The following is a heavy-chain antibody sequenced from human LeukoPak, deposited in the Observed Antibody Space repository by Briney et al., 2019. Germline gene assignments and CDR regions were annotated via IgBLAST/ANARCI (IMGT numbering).Heavy chain of an antibody. CDR1: GYTLTELS. J-gene: IGHJ4*02. CDR2: FYPEDGET. CDR3: ATALPLLATPDRELGARAVDY. D-gene: IGHD1-26*01. Sequence: ASVKVSCKVSGYTLTELSMHWVRQAPGKGVEWMGGFYPEDGETIYAQNFQRRVTMTDYTSTDTAYMELSILRSEDTAVYYCATALPLLATPDRELGARAVDYWGQGTLVTVSS. V-gene: IGHV1-24*01.